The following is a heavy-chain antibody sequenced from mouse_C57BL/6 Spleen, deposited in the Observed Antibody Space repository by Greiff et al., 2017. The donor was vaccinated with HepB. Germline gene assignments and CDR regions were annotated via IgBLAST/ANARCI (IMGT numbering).Heavy chain of an antibody. D-gene: IGHD4-1*01. J-gene: IGHJ2*01. CDR2: ISDGGSYT. V-gene: IGHV5-4*01. CDR3: ARDLGHYCDY. Sequence: DVHLVESGGGLVKPGGSLKLSCAASGFTFSSYAMSWVRQTPEKRLEWVATISDGGSYTYYPDNVKGRFTISRDNAKNNLYLQMSHLKSEDTAMYYCARDLGHYCDYWGQGTTLTVSS. CDR1: GFTFSSYA.